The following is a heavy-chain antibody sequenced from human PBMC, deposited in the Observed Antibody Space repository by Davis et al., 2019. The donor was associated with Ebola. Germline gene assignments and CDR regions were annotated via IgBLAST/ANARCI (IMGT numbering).Heavy chain of an antibody. CDR2: INQDGSEE. Sequence: GESLKISCAVSGFTFSNFWMTWVRQVPGKGLEWVANINQDGSEENYVDSVRGRFTISRDNTQNTLYLQMNSLRVDDTAVYYCARDQQLFFWGQGTLVTVSS. CDR1: GFTFSNFW. J-gene: IGHJ1*01. CDR3: ARDQQLFF. V-gene: IGHV3-7*03. D-gene: IGHD1-1*01.